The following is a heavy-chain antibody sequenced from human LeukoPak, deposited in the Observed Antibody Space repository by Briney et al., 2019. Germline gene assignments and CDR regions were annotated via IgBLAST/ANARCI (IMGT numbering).Heavy chain of an antibody. Sequence: GGSLRLSCAASGFTFSSYAMSWVRQAPGKGLEWVSAFSGSGGGTYYADSVKGRFSISRDNSKNTLYLQINSLRVEDTAVYYCAKDMRMASFEHWGRGTQVTVSP. CDR2: FSGSGGGT. CDR1: GFTFSSYA. J-gene: IGHJ4*02. D-gene: IGHD5-24*01. V-gene: IGHV3-23*01. CDR3: AKDMRMASFEH.